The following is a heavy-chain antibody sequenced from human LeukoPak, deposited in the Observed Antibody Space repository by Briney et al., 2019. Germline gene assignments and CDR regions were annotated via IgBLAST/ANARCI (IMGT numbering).Heavy chain of an antibody. CDR1: GFTFSGSE. J-gene: IGHJ4*02. D-gene: IGHD3-9*01. CDR2: ISHTGKAT. V-gene: IGHV3-48*03. CDR3: ARGVVSGYNVLTGYFRAFDY. Sequence: GGSLRLSCAASGFTFSGSEMHWVRQAPGKGLEWVAYISHTGKATNYADSVQGRFTVSRDNDKNLIFLQMSSLRAGDTAIYYCARGVVSGYNVLTGYFRAFDYWGQGALVTVSS.